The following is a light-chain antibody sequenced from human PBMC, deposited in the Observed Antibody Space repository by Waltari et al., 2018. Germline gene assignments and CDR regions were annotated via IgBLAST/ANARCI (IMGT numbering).Light chain of an antibody. CDR1: QSISSW. J-gene: IGKJ1*01. V-gene: IGKV1-5*03. CDR3: QQYNSYWT. Sequence: SVGDRVTITCRASQSISSWLAWYQQKPGKAPKLLIYKASSLESGVPSRFSGSGSGTEFTLTISSLQPDDFATYYCQQYNSYWTFGQGTKVEIK. CDR2: KAS.